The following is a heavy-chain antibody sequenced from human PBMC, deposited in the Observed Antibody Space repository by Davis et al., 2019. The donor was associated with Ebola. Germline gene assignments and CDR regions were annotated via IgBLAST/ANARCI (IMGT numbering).Heavy chain of an antibody. J-gene: IGHJ4*02. CDR3: ARDAEMATLNYFDY. V-gene: IGHV3-7*01. D-gene: IGHD5-24*01. Sequence: GESLKISCAASGFTFSDYYMSWIRQAPGKGLEWVANIKQDGSEKYYVDSVKGRFTISRDNAKNSLYLQMNSLRAEDTAVYYCARDAEMATLNYFDYWGQGTLVAVSS. CDR2: IKQDGSEK. CDR1: GFTFSDYY.